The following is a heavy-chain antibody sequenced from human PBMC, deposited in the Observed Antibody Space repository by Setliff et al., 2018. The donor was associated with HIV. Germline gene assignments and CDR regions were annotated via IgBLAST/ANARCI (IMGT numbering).Heavy chain of an antibody. CDR1: GGSISSGGYY. V-gene: IGHV4-31*03. J-gene: IGHJ3*02. CDR2: IDYSGGT. D-gene: IGHD3-3*01. CDR3: ARVSQEYYNFWSGYVPYAFDI. Sequence: SETLSLTCTVSGGSISSGGYYWSWIRQHPGKGLEWIGYIDYSGGTYYNPSLKSRFTISLDTSKNQFSLKLSSVTAADTAVYYCARVSQEYYNFWSGYVPYAFDIWGQGTMVTVSS.